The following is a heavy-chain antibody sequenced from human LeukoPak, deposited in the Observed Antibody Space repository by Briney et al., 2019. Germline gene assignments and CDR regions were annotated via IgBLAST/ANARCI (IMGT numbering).Heavy chain of an antibody. V-gene: IGHV3-23*01. CDR1: GFTFSNYG. CDR3: AKSPSLQAFDI. J-gene: IGHJ3*02. Sequence: SGGSLRLSCVGSGFTFSNYGMSWVRQAPGKGLECVSTISADGGSTYYPDSVKGRFTISRDNSKNTLYLQMNSLSAEDTAIYYCAKSPSLQAFDIWGQGTLVTVSS. CDR2: ISADGGST.